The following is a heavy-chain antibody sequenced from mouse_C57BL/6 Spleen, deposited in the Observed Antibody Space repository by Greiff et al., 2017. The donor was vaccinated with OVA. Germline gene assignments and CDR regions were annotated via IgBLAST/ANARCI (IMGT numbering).Heavy chain of an antibody. D-gene: IGHD1-1*01. V-gene: IGHV5-6*02. CDR1: GFTFSSYG. CDR2: ISSGGSYT. J-gene: IGHJ4*01. CDR3: ARDYGSSSYAMDY. Sequence: DVMLVESGGDLVKPGGSLKLSCAASGFTFSSYGMSWVRQTPDKRLEWVATISSGGSYTYYPDSVKGRFTISRDNAKNTLYLQMSSLKSEDTAMYYCARDYGSSSYAMDYWGQGTSVTVSS.